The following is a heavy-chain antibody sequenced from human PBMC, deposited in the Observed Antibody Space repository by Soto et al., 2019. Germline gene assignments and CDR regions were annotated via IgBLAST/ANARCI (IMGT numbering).Heavy chain of an antibody. V-gene: IGHV3-23*01. CDR3: AKAEGWLIRSDCDY. Sequence: GESLRLSCAASGFIFSNYAMSWVRQAPGKGLEWVSGISGSGGSTYYTDSVKGRFTISRDNSKNTLYLQMNSLRAEDTAIYFCAKAEGWLIRSDCDYWGQGTRVILSS. CDR1: GFIFSNYA. CDR2: ISGSGGST. D-gene: IGHD5-12*01. J-gene: IGHJ4*02.